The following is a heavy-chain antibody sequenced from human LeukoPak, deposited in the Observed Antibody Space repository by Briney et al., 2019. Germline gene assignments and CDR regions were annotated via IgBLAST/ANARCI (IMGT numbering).Heavy chain of an antibody. CDR1: GGSISSSSYY. J-gene: IGHJ5*02. CDR2: IYYSGST. Sequence: SETLSLTCTVSGGSISSSSYYWGWIRQPPGKGLEWIGSIYYSGSTYYNPSLKSRVTISVDTSKNQFSLKLSSVTAADTAVYYCARHGSGYCFDPWGQGTLVTVSS. D-gene: IGHD3-10*01. CDR3: ARHGSGYCFDP. V-gene: IGHV4-39*01.